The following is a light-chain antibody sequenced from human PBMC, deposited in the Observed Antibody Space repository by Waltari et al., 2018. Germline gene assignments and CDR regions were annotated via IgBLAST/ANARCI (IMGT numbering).Light chain of an antibody. Sequence: EIMLTQSPGTLSLSPGERATLSCRASQSISHYLAWYQQKPGQPPRLLIYDASSRATGIPDRFSGSGSGTDFSLTISRLEPEDFAVYYCQKYGTLPATFGQGTKVEIK. J-gene: IGKJ1*01. CDR2: DAS. CDR3: QKYGTLPAT. V-gene: IGKV3-20*01. CDR1: QSISHY.